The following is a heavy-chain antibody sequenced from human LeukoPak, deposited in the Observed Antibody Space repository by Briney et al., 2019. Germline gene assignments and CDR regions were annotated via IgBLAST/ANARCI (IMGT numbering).Heavy chain of an antibody. CDR3: ARENSDYLGVDY. Sequence: SQTLSLTCAISGDSVSSNSAAWSWIRQSPSRGLEWLGRTYYRSKWYNDYAVSVKSRITINPDTSKNRFSLQLKSVTPEDTTVYYCARENSDYLGVDYWGQGTLVTVSS. J-gene: IGHJ4*02. D-gene: IGHD5-12*01. CDR1: GDSVSSNSAA. CDR2: TYYRSKWYN. V-gene: IGHV6-1*01.